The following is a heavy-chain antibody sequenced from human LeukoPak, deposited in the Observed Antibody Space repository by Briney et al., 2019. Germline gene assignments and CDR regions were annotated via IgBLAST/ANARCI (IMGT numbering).Heavy chain of an antibody. CDR2: IWYDGSNK. CDR1: GFAFSSYW. CDR3: ARELSPAVKFYFDS. D-gene: IGHD2/OR15-2a*01. V-gene: IGHV3-33*08. Sequence: PGGSLRLSCAASGFAFSSYWMSWVRQAPGKGLEWVAFIWYDGSNKYYADSVKGRFTISRDNSKNTVHLQMNSLRVEDTAVYYCARELSPAVKFYFDSWGQGTQVTVSS. J-gene: IGHJ4*02.